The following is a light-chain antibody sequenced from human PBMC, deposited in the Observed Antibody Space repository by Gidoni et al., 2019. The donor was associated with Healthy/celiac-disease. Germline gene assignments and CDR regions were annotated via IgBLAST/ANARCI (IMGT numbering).Light chain of an antibody. CDR2: GAS. CDR3: QQYDSSPQT. CDR1: QSVSSSY. J-gene: IGKJ3*01. Sequence: VLTQSSGTLSLSPGERATLSCRASQSVSSSYLAWYQQKPGQAPRLLIYGASSRTTGIPDRFSGSGSGTDFTLTISRLEPEDVAVYYCQQYDSSPQTFGPGTKVDIK. V-gene: IGKV3-20*01.